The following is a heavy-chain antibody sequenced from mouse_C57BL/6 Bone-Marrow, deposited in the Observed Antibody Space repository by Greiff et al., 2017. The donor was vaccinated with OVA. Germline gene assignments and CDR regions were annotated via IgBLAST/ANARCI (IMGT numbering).Heavy chain of an antibody. CDR1: GYSITSGYD. J-gene: IGHJ4*01. CDR3: ARGGGGYAMDY. V-gene: IGHV3-1*01. Sequence: EVKLQESGPGMVKPSQSLSLTCTVTGYSITSGYDWHWIRHFPGNKLEWMGYISYSGSTNYNPSLKSRISITHDTSKNHFFLKLNSVTTEDTATYYCARGGGGYAMDYWGQGTSVTVSS. CDR2: ISYSGST.